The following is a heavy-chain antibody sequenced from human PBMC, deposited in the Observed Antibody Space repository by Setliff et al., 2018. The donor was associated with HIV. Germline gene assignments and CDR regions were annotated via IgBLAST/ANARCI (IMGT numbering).Heavy chain of an antibody. Sequence: SETLSLTCTVSGGSISSYYWSWIRQPPGKGLEWIGYIYYSGSTNYNPSLKSRVTLTTDTSTSTAYMELRSLTSDDTAVYYCARGYCGGGICYSPNWLDPWGQGTLVTVSS. V-gene: IGHV4-59*01. CDR3: ARGYCGGGICYSPNWLDP. CDR2: IYYSGST. D-gene: IGHD2-15*01. CDR1: GGSISSYY. J-gene: IGHJ5*02.